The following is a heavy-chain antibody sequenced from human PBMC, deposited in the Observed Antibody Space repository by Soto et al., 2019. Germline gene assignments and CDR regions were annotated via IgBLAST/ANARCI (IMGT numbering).Heavy chain of an antibody. D-gene: IGHD1-7*01. Sequence: EVQLLESGGGVVQPGGSLRLSCSGSGFTFANFAMSWVRQAPGGGLEWVSGITVGGSTYYADSVEGRFRISRDNFRDTLSLHMSGLRVEDTAIYYCAKDPNGNYIGGFEMCGQGTLVTVSS. CDR1: GFTFANFA. V-gene: IGHV3-23*01. CDR3: AKDPNGNYIGGFEM. J-gene: IGHJ3*02. CDR2: ITVGGST.